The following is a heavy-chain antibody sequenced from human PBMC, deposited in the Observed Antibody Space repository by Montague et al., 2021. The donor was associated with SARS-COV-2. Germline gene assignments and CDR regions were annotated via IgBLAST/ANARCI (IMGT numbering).Heavy chain of an antibody. Sequence: SLRLSCAASGFTFGNYSMSWVRQAPGKGLEWVANINLDGSEKYYTDSVKGRFTVSRDNSRNSLYLQMNSLRVEDTAVYYCARESLYMDVWGEGTTVAVSS. CDR2: INLDGSEK. CDR1: GFTFGNYS. J-gene: IGHJ6*03. V-gene: IGHV3-7*01. CDR3: ARESLYMDV.